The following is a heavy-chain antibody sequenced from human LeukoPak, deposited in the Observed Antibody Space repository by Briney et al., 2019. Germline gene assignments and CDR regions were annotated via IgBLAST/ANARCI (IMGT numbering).Heavy chain of an antibody. J-gene: IGHJ5*02. Sequence: PSETLSLTCTVSGGSISSYYWSWIRQPPGKGLEWIGYIYYSGSTNYNPSPNSRVTISVDTSKNQFSPKLRSVTAADTAVYYCARGGGLQQWLVHNNWFDPWGQGTLVTVSS. V-gene: IGHV4-59*01. CDR3: ARGGGLQQWLVHNNWFDP. CDR1: GGSISSYY. CDR2: IYYSGST. D-gene: IGHD6-19*01.